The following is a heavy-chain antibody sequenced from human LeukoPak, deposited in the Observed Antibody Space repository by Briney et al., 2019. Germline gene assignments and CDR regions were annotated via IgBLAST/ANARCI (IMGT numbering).Heavy chain of an antibody. Sequence: ASVKVSCKASGYTFSSYGISWVRQAPGQGLEWMGWISAYTGNTNYAQKLQGRVTMTTDTSTSTAYMDLRSLRSDDTAVYYCARDHPHDKAYSGYSYFDSWGQGTLVTVSS. CDR2: ISAYTGNT. V-gene: IGHV1-18*01. J-gene: IGHJ4*02. CDR3: ARDHPHDKAYSGYSYFDS. CDR1: GYTFSSYG. D-gene: IGHD5-12*01.